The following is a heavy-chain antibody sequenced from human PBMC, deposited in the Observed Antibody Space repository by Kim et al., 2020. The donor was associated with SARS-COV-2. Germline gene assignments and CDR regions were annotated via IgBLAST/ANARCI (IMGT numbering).Heavy chain of an antibody. V-gene: IGHV1-18*01. J-gene: IGHJ6*02. D-gene: IGHD3-10*01. CDR2: ISAYNGNT. CDR1: GYTFTSYG. Sequence: ASVKVSCKASGYTFTSYGISWVRQAPGQGLEWMGWISAYNGNTNYAQKLQGRVTMTTDTSTSTAYMELRSLRSDDTAVYYCARDRYLSGSYPHSTYYYYGMDVWGQGTTVTVSS. CDR3: ARDRYLSGSYPHSTYYYYGMDV.